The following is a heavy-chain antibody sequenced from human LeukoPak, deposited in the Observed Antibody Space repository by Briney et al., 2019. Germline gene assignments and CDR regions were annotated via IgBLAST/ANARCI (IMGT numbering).Heavy chain of an antibody. Sequence: GGSLRLSCAASGFTFSSYSMNWVRQAPGKGLEWVSSISSSSSYIYYADSVKGRFTISRDNAKNSLYLQMNSLRAGDTAVYYXARDRGYCXGGSCYYFGYWGQGTLVTVSS. J-gene: IGHJ4*02. CDR2: ISSSSSYI. CDR3: ARDRGYCXGGSCYYFGY. V-gene: IGHV3-21*01. D-gene: IGHD2-15*01. CDR1: GFTFSSYS.